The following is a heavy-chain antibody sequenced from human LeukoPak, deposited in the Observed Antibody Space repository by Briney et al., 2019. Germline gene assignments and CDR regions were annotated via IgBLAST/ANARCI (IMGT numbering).Heavy chain of an antibody. D-gene: IGHD2-2*01. CDR1: GFTFSSYA. CDR2: ISGSGGST. Sequence: PGGSLRLSCAASGFTFSSYAMSWVRQAPGKGLEWVSAISGSGGSTYYADSVKGRFTISRDNSKNTLYMQMTSLRAEDTAVYYCAKDRPGARRYCSSTSCLYGMYVWGQGTTCTVSS. J-gene: IGHJ6*02. V-gene: IGHV3-23*01. CDR3: AKDRPGARRYCSSTSCLYGMYV.